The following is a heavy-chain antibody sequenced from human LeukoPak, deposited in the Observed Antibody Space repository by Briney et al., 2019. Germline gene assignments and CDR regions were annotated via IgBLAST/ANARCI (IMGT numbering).Heavy chain of an antibody. J-gene: IGHJ4*02. CDR2: ISGTDGTT. CDR3: VRGKQDFDY. V-gene: IGHV3-23*01. CDR1: GFTFTSYA. D-gene: IGHD3-10*01. Sequence: GGSLRLSCAASGFTFTSYAMSWVRQAPGKGLECVSSISGTDGTTYYVESVKGRFTISRDNSKNTLYLQMNSLRAEDTAVYYCVRGKQDFDYWGQGTLVTVSS.